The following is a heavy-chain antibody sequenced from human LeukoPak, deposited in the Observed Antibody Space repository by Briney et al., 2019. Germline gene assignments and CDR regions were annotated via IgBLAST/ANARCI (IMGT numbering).Heavy chain of an antibody. CDR1: GFTFSSYE. Sequence: TGGSLRLSCAASGFTFSSYEMNWVSQAPGKGLEWVSYISSSGSTIYYADSVKGRFTISRDNAKNSLYLQMNSLRAEDTAVYYCARDRYSSSPGAFDYWGQGTLVTVSS. J-gene: IGHJ4*02. CDR2: ISSSGSTI. D-gene: IGHD6-6*01. CDR3: ARDRYSSSPGAFDY. V-gene: IGHV3-48*03.